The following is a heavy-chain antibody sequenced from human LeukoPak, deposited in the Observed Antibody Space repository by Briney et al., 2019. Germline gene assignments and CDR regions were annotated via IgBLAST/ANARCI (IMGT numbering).Heavy chain of an antibody. J-gene: IGHJ4*02. CDR2: ISPYTGRT. CDR1: GYTFTSNA. Sequence: GASVKVSCKPSGYTFTSNAITWVRQAPGQGLEWMGWISPYTGRTDSAQRFQGGVTMTTDTSTSTAYMDLRILRSDDTAVYYCARVDTSGHAADCWGQGTLVTVSP. D-gene: IGHD3-22*01. V-gene: IGHV1-18*01. CDR3: ARVDTSGHAADC.